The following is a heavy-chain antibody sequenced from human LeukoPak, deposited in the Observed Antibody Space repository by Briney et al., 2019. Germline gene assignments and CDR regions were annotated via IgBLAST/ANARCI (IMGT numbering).Heavy chain of an antibody. V-gene: IGHV3-23*01. CDR1: GFTFSSYA. Sequence: PGGSLRLSCAASGFTFSSYAMSWVRQAPGKGLEWVSDLSGSGGSTYYADSVKGRFTISRDNSKNTLYLQMNSLRAEDTAVYYCAKSTDVVVITPLDYWGQGTLVTVSS. CDR3: AKSTDVVVITPLDY. CDR2: LSGSGGST. J-gene: IGHJ4*02. D-gene: IGHD3-22*01.